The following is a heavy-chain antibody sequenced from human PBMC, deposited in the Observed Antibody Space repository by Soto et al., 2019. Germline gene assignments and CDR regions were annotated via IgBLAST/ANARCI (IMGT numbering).Heavy chain of an antibody. J-gene: IGHJ6*02. Sequence: SGPTLVNPTHTLTLTCTFSGFSLSTSGVGVGWIRQPPGKALEWLALIYWNDDRRYSPSLKSRLTITKDTSKNQVVLTMTNVDPVDTATYYCAHSRTSSSWESYYYGMDVWGQGTTVTVSS. D-gene: IGHD6-13*01. CDR1: GFSLSTSGVG. V-gene: IGHV2-5*01. CDR2: IYWNDDR. CDR3: AHSRTSSSWESYYYGMDV.